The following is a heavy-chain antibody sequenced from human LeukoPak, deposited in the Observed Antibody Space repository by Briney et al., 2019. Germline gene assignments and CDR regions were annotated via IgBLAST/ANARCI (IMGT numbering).Heavy chain of an antibody. D-gene: IGHD4-11*01. J-gene: IGHJ4*02. CDR3: ARDHDYSNHFDY. Sequence: SETLSLTCTVSGYSISSGYYWGWIRQPPGKGLEWIGRIYTSGSTNYNPSLKSRVTMSVDTSKNQFSLKLNSVTAADTAVYYCARDHDYSNHFDYWGQGTLVTVSS. V-gene: IGHV4-38-2*02. CDR1: GYSISSGYY. CDR2: IYTSGST.